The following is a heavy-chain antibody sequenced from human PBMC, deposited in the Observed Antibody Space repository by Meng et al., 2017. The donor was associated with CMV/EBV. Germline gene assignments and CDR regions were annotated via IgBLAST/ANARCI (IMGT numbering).Heavy chain of an antibody. CDR3: ARVRCSTTSCYYEYYYGMDV. CDR1: GDSVSSNSAT. CDR2: TYYRSKWYI. V-gene: IGHV6-1*01. J-gene: IGHJ6*02. D-gene: IGHD2-2*01. Sequence: QTPSLTGAISGDSVSSNSATWSWTRQAPSRGLEWLGRTYYRSKWYIDYAVSVKSRIDINPDTSKNQFSLQLNAVTPEDTAVYYCARVRCSTTSCYYEYYYGMDVWGQGTTVTVSS.